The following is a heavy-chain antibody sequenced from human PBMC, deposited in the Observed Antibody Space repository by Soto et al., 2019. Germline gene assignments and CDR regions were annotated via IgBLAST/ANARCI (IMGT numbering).Heavy chain of an antibody. Sequence: QVQLVQSGAEVKKPGSSVKVSCKASGGTFSSYTISWVRQAPGQGLEWMGRIIPILGIANYAQKLQGRVTITAHKSTSTAYRELSSLRSEDTAVYYCASAHTLKWELLHVYAFDIWGQGTMVTVSS. V-gene: IGHV1-69*02. CDR3: ASAHTLKWELLHVYAFDI. CDR2: IIPILGIA. CDR1: GGTFSSYT. J-gene: IGHJ3*02. D-gene: IGHD1-26*01.